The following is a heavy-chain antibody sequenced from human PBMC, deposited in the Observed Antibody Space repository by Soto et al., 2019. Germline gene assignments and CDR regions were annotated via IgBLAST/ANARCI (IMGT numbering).Heavy chain of an antibody. J-gene: IGHJ4*02. CDR3: ARDTGYGDYFYYFDY. CDR1: GFTFSSYS. Sequence: GGSQRLSWAASGFTFSSYSMNWVRQAPGKGLEWVSSISSSSSYIYYADSVTGRFTISRDNAQNSLYLQMNSLRAEDTAVYYCARDTGYGDYFYYFDYWGLGTLVTVSS. D-gene: IGHD4-17*01. CDR2: ISSSSSYI. V-gene: IGHV3-21*01.